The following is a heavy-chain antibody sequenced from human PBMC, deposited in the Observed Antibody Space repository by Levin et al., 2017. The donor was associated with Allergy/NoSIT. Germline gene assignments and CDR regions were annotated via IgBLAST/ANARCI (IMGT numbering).Heavy chain of an antibody. D-gene: IGHD3-10*02. V-gene: IGHV4-30-2*06. CDR2: IYHTGTT. J-gene: IGHJ5*02. CDR1: GDSIATGGFS. CDR3: ARVRDYFRWFDP. Sequence: PSETLSLTCVVSGDSIATGGFSWSWVRQSPGTDLEWLGYIYHTGTTHYNPSFKSRVALSMDKSKNQFSLQLTSVTAADSAMYYCARVRDYFRWFDPWGQGTLVTVSS.